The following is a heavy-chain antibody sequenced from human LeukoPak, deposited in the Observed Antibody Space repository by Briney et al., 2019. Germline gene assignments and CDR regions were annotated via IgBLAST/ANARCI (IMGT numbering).Heavy chain of an antibody. CDR2: INSDGSWT. D-gene: IGHD3-22*01. Sequence: PGGSLRLSCAASGNYWMHWVRQVPGQGLVWVSHINSDGSWTSYADSVKGRFTISRDNAKNSLYLQMNSLRAEDTAVYYCAREAYYDSSGYDYWGQGTLVTVSS. CDR1: GNYW. CDR3: AREAYYDSSGYDY. J-gene: IGHJ4*02. V-gene: IGHV3-74*01.